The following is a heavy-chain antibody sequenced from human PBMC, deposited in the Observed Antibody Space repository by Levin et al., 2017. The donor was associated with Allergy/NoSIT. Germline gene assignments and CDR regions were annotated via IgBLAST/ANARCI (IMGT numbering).Heavy chain of an antibody. CDR2: INPNSGGT. CDR1: GYTFTGYY. D-gene: IGHD2-2*01. V-gene: IGHV1-2*02. J-gene: IGHJ6*02. CDR3: ARAGGVVGYYYYYGMDV. Sequence: GESLKISCKASGYTFTGYYMHWVRQAPGQGLEWMGWINPNSGGTNYAQKFQGRVTMTRDTSISTAYMELSRLRSDDTAVYYCARAGGVVGYYYYYGMDVWGQGTTVTVSS.